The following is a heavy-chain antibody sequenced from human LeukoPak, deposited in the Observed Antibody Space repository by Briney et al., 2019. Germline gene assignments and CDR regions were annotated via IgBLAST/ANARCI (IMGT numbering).Heavy chain of an antibody. J-gene: IGHJ4*02. CDR3: ARAWPENYYDSSGYY. D-gene: IGHD3-22*01. CDR1: GFTFSSYG. V-gene: IGHV3-33*01. Sequence: GRSLRLSCAASGFTFSSYGMHWVRQAPGKGLEWVAVIWYDGSNKYYADSVKGRFIISRDNSKNTLYLQMNSLRAEDTAVYYCARAWPENYYDSSGYYWGQGTLVTVSS. CDR2: IWYDGSNK.